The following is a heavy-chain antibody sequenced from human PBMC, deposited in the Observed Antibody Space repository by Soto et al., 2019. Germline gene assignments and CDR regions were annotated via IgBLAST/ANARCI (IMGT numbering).Heavy chain of an antibody. V-gene: IGHV4-39*07. CDR1: GGSISSSSYY. J-gene: IGHJ4*02. CDR3: ARIQLDTIMALDY. Sequence: ASETLSLTCTVSGGSISSSSYYWGWIRQPPGKGLEWIGEINHSGSTNYNPSLKSRVTISVDTSKNQFSLKLSSVTAADTAVYYCARIQLDTIMALDYWGQGTLVTVSS. CDR2: INHSGST. D-gene: IGHD1-1*01.